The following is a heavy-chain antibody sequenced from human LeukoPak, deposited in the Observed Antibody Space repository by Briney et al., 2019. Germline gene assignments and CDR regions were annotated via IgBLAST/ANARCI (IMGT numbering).Heavy chain of an antibody. D-gene: IGHD2-8*02. CDR3: AKDLHPGFDY. CDR2: ISYDGSNK. CDR1: GFTFSSYA. J-gene: IGHJ4*02. V-gene: IGHV3-30*04. Sequence: GGSLRLSCAASGFTFSSYAMHWVRQAPGKGLEWVAVISYDGSNKYYADSVKGRFTISRDNSKNTLYLQMNSLRAEDTAVYYCAKDLHPGFDYWGQGTLVTVSS.